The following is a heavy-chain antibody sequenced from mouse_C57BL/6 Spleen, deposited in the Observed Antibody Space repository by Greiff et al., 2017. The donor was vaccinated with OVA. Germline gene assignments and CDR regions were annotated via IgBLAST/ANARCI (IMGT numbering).Heavy chain of an antibody. CDR1: GYSITSGYY. D-gene: IGHD1-1*01. CDR3: AKEPYYGSSYGPYWYFDV. CDR2: ISYDGSN. V-gene: IGHV3-6*01. Sequence: DVKLQESGPGLVKPSQSLSLTCSVTGYSITSGYYWNWIRQFPGNNLEWMGYISYDGSNNYNPSLKNRISITRDTSKNQFFLKLNSVTTEDTATYYCAKEPYYGSSYGPYWYFDVWGTGTTVTVSS. J-gene: IGHJ1*03.